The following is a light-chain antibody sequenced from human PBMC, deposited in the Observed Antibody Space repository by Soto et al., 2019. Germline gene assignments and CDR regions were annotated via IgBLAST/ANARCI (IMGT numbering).Light chain of an antibody. CDR3: CSYAGSRTWAV. J-gene: IGLJ1*01. CDR2: EGS. V-gene: IGLV2-23*01. Sequence: QSALTQPASVSGSPGQSITISCTGTSSDVGSYNFVSWYQQHPGKAPKLMFYEGSKRPSGVSNRFSGSKSGNTASLTISGLQAEEVAEYHGCSYAGSRTWAVFGTGTKLTGL. CDR1: SSDVGSYNF.